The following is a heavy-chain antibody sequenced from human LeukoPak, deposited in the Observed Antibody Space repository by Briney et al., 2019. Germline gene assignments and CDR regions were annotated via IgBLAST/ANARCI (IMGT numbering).Heavy chain of an antibody. V-gene: IGHV1-69*05. CDR2: IIHIFGTA. CDR3: ATHYYDSSGYCYYFDY. Sequence: SVKVSCKASGGTFSSYAISWVRQAPGQGLEWMGGIIHIFGTANYAQKFQGRVTMTTDESTSTAYMELSSLRSEDKPVYYRATHYYDSSGYCYYFDYWGQGTLVTVSS. CDR1: GGTFSSYA. J-gene: IGHJ4*02. D-gene: IGHD3-22*01.